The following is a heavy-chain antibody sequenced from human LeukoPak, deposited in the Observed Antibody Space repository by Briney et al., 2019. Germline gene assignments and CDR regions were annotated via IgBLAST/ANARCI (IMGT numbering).Heavy chain of an antibody. Sequence: ASVKVSCKASGYIFSNYGISWVRQAPGQGLEWMGWISAYNGNTNYAQKLQGRVTMTTDTSTSTAYMELRSLRSDDTAVYYCARYCSGGSCLIDYWGQGTLVTVSS. D-gene: IGHD2-15*01. V-gene: IGHV1-18*01. CDR2: ISAYNGNT. CDR3: ARYCSGGSCLIDY. J-gene: IGHJ4*02. CDR1: GYIFSNYG.